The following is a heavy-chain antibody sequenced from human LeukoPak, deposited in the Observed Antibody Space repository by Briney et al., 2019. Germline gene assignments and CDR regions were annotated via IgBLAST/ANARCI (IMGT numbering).Heavy chain of an antibody. J-gene: IGHJ4*02. V-gene: IGHV4-61*08. Sequence: NSSETLSLTCAVSGGSISSGGYSWSWIRQPPGKGLEWIGYISYTGTTNYNPSLQSRVTMSVDTSKNQFSLKLSSVTAADTAVYYCARGPLWFGTDPENDYWGQGTLVTVSS. CDR1: GGSISSGGYS. CDR3: ARGPLWFGTDPENDY. D-gene: IGHD3-10*01. CDR2: ISYTGTT.